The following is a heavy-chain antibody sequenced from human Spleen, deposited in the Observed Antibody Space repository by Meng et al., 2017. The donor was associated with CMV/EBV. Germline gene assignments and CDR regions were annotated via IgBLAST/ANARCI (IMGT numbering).Heavy chain of an antibody. CDR3: TRGRADSWRDYGMDV. CDR2: INQSGIT. CDR1: GGSLSGYF. D-gene: IGHD5-12*01. Sequence: FGGSLSGYFWSWIRQSPGKGLGWIGEINQSGITTYNPSLKSRVTISEDTSKKQVSLNLSSVTAADTAVYFCTRGRADSWRDYGMDVWGQGTTVTVSS. V-gene: IGHV4-34*01. J-gene: IGHJ6*02.